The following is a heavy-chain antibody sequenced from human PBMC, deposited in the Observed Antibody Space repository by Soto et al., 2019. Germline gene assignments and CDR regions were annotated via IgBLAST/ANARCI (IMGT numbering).Heavy chain of an antibody. V-gene: IGHV4-59*01. CDR1: GGSISSYY. Sequence: PSETLSLTCTVSGGSISSYYWSWIRQPPGKGLEWIGYIYYSGSTNYNPSLKSRVTISVDTSKNQFSLKLSSVTAADTVVYYCSSRKVVAPAAQDFDPWGQGTLVTVSS. D-gene: IGHD2-2*01. J-gene: IGHJ5*02. CDR3: SSRKVVAPAAQDFDP. CDR2: IYYSGST.